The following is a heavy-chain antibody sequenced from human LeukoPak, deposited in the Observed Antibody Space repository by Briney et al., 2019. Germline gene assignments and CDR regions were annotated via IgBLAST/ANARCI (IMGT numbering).Heavy chain of an antibody. V-gene: IGHV3-30-3*01. Sequence: GGSLRLSCAASGFTVSSNYMSWVRQAPGKGLEWVAVISSDGSNKYYADSVKGRFTISRDNSKNTLYLQMNSLRAEDTAVYYCARGGYFPGYWGQGTLVTVSS. J-gene: IGHJ4*02. CDR1: GFTVSSNY. CDR3: ARGGYFPGY. CDR2: ISSDGSNK. D-gene: IGHD6-13*01.